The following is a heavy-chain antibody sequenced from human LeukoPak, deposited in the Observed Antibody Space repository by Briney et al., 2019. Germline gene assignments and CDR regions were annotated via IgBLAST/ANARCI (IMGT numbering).Heavy chain of an antibody. V-gene: IGHV3-23*01. CDR3: AKDRRGCSSTSCYAADL. CDR1: GFIFSGYD. J-gene: IGHJ5*02. D-gene: IGHD2-2*01. CDR2: ISGSGANT. Sequence: PGGSLRLSCAASGFIFSGYDLKWVRQAPGKGLEWVSSISGSGANTYYIDSVKGRFTISRDNSKNTLYLQMNSLRAEDTALYYCAKDRRGCSSTSCYAADLWGQGALVAVSS.